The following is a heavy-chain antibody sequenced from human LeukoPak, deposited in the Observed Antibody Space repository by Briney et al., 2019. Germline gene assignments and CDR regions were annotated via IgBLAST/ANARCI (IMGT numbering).Heavy chain of an antibody. V-gene: IGHV1-69*04. J-gene: IGHJ4*02. CDR1: GGTFSSYA. Sequence: SVKVSCKASGGTFSSYAISWVRQAPGQGLEWMGRIIPILGIANYAQKFQGRVTITADKSTSTAYMELSSLRSEDTAVYYCARGDVDTAMVTFDYWGQGTLITVSS. D-gene: IGHD5-18*01. CDR3: ARGDVDTAMVTFDY. CDR2: IIPILGIA.